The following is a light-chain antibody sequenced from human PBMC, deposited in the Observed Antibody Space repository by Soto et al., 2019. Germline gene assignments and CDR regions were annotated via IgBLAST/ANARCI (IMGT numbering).Light chain of an antibody. CDR3: AAWDDSLNGHLV. CDR2: AND. V-gene: IGLV1-44*01. Sequence: QSVLTQPPSASGAPGQRVTISCSGSTSNIGSHSVNWYRQLPGTAPKVVMFANDERPSGVPDRISGSKSGTSDSLAISGLQFEVEADYYCAAWDDSLNGHLVFGGGTKRTVL. J-gene: IGLJ2*01. CDR1: TSNIGSHS.